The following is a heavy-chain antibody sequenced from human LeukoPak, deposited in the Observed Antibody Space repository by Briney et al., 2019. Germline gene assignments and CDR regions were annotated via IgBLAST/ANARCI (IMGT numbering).Heavy chain of an antibody. CDR2: INPNSGGT. CDR3: ARENSGYFDY. J-gene: IGHJ4*02. Sequence: ASVKVSCKASGYTFIGYYMHWVRQAPGQGLEWMGRINPNSGGTNYAQKFQGRITMTRNTPISTDYMELSRLRSDDTAVYYCARENSGYFDYWGQGTLVTVSS. V-gene: IGHV1-2*06. D-gene: IGHD1-26*01. CDR1: GYTFIGYY.